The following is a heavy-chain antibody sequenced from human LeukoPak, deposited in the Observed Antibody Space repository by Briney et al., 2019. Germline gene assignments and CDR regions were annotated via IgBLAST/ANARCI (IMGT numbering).Heavy chain of an antibody. J-gene: IGHJ6*02. V-gene: IGHV3-21*04. D-gene: IGHD2-15*01. Sequence: GGSLRLSCAASGFSFGSYTMDWVRQAPGKGLEWVSSINTLGSYIIYADSVKGRFTISRDNSRNTLYLQMNSLRGEDTATYYCAKDRDFAAVIRATYGLDVWGQGTTVTVSS. CDR2: INTLGSYI. CDR3: AKDRDFAAVIRATYGLDV. CDR1: GFSFGSYT.